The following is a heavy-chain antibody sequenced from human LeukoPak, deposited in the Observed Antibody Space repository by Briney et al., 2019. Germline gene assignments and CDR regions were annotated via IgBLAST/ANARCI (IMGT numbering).Heavy chain of an antibody. Sequence: GGSLRLSWVASGFTFSSYAMSWVRQAPGKGLEWVSGIRGSGGSTYYADSVKGRFTISRDTSQNTPYLQMNSLRAEDTAVYYCATSGNYYDSSGHDYWGQGTLVTVSS. CDR2: IRGSGGST. CDR3: ATSGNYYDSSGHDY. D-gene: IGHD3-22*01. CDR1: GFTFSSYA. V-gene: IGHV3-23*01. J-gene: IGHJ4*02.